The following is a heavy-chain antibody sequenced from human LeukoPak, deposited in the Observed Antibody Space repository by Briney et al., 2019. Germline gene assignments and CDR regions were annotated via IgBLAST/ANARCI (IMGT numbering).Heavy chain of an antibody. D-gene: IGHD2-2*01. CDR3: ARGLGYCTSTTCLLPFDY. J-gene: IGHJ4*02. CDR2: IYSGGST. V-gene: IGHV3-53*01. CDR1: GFTVSTKY. Sequence: GGSLRLSCAASGFTVSTKYMNWVRQALGKGLECVSVIYSGGSTYYADSVKGRFTVSRDNSKNTLYLQMNSLRAEDTAMYYCARGLGYCTSTTCLLPFDYWGQGTLVTVSS.